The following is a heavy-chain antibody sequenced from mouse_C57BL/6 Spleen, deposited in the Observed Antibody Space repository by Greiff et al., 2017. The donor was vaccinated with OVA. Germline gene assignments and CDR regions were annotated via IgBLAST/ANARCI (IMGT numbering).Heavy chain of an antibody. Sequence: VKLQQPGAELVKPGASVKVSCKASGYTFTSYWMQWVKQRPGQGLEWIGEIDPSDSYTNYNQKFKGKATLTVDTSSSTAYMQLSSLTSEDSAVYYCARPLAYYSNYEGFAYWGQGTLVTVSA. CDR1: GYTFTSYW. J-gene: IGHJ3*01. CDR2: IDPSDSYT. CDR3: ARPLAYYSNYEGFAY. D-gene: IGHD2-5*01. V-gene: IGHV1-50*01.